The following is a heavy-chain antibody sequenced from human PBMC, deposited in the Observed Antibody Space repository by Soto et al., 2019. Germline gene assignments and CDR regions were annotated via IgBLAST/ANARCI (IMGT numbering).Heavy chain of an antibody. V-gene: IGHV3-23*01. D-gene: IGHD1-26*01. Sequence: GGSLRLSCAASGFIFENFGMSWVRQAPGKGLEWITSISGSGFKKYYADSVKGRFTISRDSSKSTVYLELNNLSAEDTAVYHCAKNQGVELVPLATVDWFDPWGQGSVVTVSS. CDR1: GFIFENFG. CDR3: AKNQGVELVPLATVDWFDP. J-gene: IGHJ5*02. CDR2: ISGSGFKK.